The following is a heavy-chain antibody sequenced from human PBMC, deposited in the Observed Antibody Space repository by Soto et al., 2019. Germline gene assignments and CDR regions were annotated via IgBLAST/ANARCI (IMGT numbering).Heavy chain of an antibody. D-gene: IGHD1-7*01. CDR3: ARLPKNWNYDY. Sequence: GGSLRLSCAASGFTFSSYSMNWVRQAPGKGPEWVAVISYDGSNKYYADSVKGRFTISRDNSKNTLYLQMNSLRAEDTAVYYCARLPKNWNYDYWGQGTLVTVSS. J-gene: IGHJ4*02. V-gene: IGHV3-30*03. CDR1: GFTFSSYS. CDR2: ISYDGSNK.